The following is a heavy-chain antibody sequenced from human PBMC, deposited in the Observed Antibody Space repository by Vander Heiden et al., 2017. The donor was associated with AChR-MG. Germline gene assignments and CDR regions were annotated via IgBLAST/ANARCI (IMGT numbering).Heavy chain of an antibody. CDR3: VREGGYSGYYDS. Sequence: QAQLVQSGAEVKNPGASVQIPCKTSGYTVTLYYIHWVRQAPGQGLEWMGWINPSSGGTDSAQRFQGRVSLTRDTSIATAYLELTSLTSDDTAVYYCVREGGYSGYYDSWGQGTLVTVSS. CDR2: INPSSGGT. J-gene: IGHJ4*02. CDR1: GYTVTLYY. V-gene: IGHV1-2*02. D-gene: IGHD5-12*01.